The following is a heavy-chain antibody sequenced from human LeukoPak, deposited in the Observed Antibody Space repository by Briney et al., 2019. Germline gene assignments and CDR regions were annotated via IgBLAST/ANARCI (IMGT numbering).Heavy chain of an antibody. J-gene: IGHJ4*02. CDR1: GYSISSGYY. Sequence: SETLSLTCTVSGYSISSGYYWGWIRQPPGKGLEWIGSIYHSGSTYYNPFLKSRVTISVDTSKNQFSLKLSSVTAADTAVYYCARELRYCSSTSCHDYWGQGTLVTVSS. CDR2: IYHSGST. D-gene: IGHD2-2*01. V-gene: IGHV4-38-2*02. CDR3: ARELRYCSSTSCHDY.